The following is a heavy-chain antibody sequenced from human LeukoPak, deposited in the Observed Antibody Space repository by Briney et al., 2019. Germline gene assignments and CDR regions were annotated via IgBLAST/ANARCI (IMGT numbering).Heavy chain of an antibody. V-gene: IGHV4-59*08. CDR3: ARRVIMSAAGVPDTWLDP. CDR1: GGSISNYY. J-gene: IGHJ5*02. Sequence: SETLSLTCTVSGGSISNYYWNWIRQPPGKGLEWVGHISYSGGTKYNPSLQSRVSISIDTSKNQFSLNLSSVTAADTAVYYCARRVIMSAAGVPDTWLDPWGQGILVTVSS. CDR2: ISYSGGT. D-gene: IGHD2-8*01.